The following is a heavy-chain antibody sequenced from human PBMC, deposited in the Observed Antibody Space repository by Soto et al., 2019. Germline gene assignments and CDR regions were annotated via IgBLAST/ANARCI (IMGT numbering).Heavy chain of an antibody. J-gene: IGHJ4*02. CDR1: CGSFSGYY. D-gene: IGHD2-15*01. Sequence: SETLSLTCAVYCGSFSGYYWSWIRQPPGKGLEWIGEINHSGSTNYNPSLKSRVTISVDTSKNQFSLKLSSVTAADTAVYYCSLVVVVAATDYFDYWGQGTLVTVSS. CDR3: SLVVVVAATDYFDY. V-gene: IGHV4-34*01. CDR2: INHSGST.